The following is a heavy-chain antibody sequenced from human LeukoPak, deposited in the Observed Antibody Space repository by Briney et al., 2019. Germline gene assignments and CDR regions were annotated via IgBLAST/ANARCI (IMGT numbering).Heavy chain of an antibody. CDR3: AKDPKLYCSSTSCYFPLGY. Sequence: GGSLRLSCAASGFTFSSYRMSWVRQAPGKGLEWVANINQNGNEKYYVDSVKGRFTISRDNSKNTLYLQMNSLRAEDTAVYYCAKDPKLYCSSTSCYFPLGYWGQGTLVTVPS. V-gene: IGHV3-7*01. CDR1: GFTFSSYR. J-gene: IGHJ4*02. CDR2: INQNGNEK. D-gene: IGHD2-2*01.